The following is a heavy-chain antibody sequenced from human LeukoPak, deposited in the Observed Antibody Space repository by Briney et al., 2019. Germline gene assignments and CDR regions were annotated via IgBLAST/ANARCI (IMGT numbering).Heavy chain of an antibody. CDR1: GFTFSSYS. Sequence: GGSLRLSCAASGFTFSSYSMNWVRQAPGKGLEWVSSISSSSSYIYYADSVKGRFTISRDNAKNSLYLQMNSLRAEDTAVYYCASIQLLARFDYWGRGTLVTVSS. D-gene: IGHD2-2*01. CDR2: ISSSSSYI. CDR3: ASIQLLARFDY. J-gene: IGHJ4*02. V-gene: IGHV3-21*01.